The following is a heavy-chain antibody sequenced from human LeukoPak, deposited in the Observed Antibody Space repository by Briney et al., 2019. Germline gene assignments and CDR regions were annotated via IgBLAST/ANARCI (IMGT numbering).Heavy chain of an antibody. Sequence: SVKVSCKASGGTLSSYAISWVRQAPGQGLEWMGGIIAIFGTANYAQKFQGRVTITADESTSTAYMELSSLRSEDTAVYYCASRLERYCSGGSCYPEDYWGQGTLVTVSS. CDR3: ASRLERYCSGGSCYPEDY. J-gene: IGHJ4*02. D-gene: IGHD2-15*01. CDR1: GGTLSSYA. V-gene: IGHV1-69*13. CDR2: IIAIFGTA.